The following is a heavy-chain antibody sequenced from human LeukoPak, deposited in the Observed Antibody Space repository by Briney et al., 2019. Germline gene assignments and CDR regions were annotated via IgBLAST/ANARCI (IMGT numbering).Heavy chain of an antibody. D-gene: IGHD3-22*01. V-gene: IGHV4-4*07. CDR2: ISTTGST. J-gene: IGHJ4*02. CDR3: AARYYDSSGYLFPDDY. CDR1: GASISSHY. Sequence: PSETLSLTCTVSGASISSHYWSWTRQPAGEGLEWIGRISTTGSTNYNPSLKSRVTMSVDTSKNQFSLKLTSVTAADTAVYYCAARYYDSSGYLFPDDYWGQGILVTVSS.